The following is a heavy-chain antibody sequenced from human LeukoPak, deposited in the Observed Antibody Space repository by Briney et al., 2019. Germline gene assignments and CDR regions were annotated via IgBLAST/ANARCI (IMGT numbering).Heavy chain of an antibody. V-gene: IGHV4-59*01. CDR1: GVSISPDY. CDR2: ICYSGST. CDR3: ARGAGAFDY. D-gene: IGHD6-19*01. Sequence: PSETLSLTCTVSGVSISPDYWSWIRQPPGKGLEWIGYICYSGSTTYNPSLKSPVTISVDTSRNQFSLKLSSVTAADTAVYYCARGAGAFDYWGHGTLVTVSS. J-gene: IGHJ4*01.